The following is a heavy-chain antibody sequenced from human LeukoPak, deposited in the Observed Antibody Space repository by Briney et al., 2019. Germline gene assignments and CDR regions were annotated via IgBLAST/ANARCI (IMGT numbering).Heavy chain of an antibody. CDR2: INHSGST. V-gene: IGHV4-34*01. Sequence: TASETLSLTCAVYGGSFSSYYWSWIRQPPGKGLEWIGEINHSGSTNYNPSLKSRVTISVDTSKNQFSLKLSSVTAADTGVYYCARRVCSSTSCYPSDWGQGTLVTVSS. CDR1: GGSFSSYY. D-gene: IGHD2-2*01. CDR3: ARRVCSSTSCYPSD. J-gene: IGHJ4*02.